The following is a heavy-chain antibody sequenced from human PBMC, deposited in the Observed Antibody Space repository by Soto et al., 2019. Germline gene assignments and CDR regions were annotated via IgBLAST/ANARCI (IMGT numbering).Heavy chain of an antibody. Sequence: GSLRLSCAASGFTFSSYEMNWVRQAPGKGLEWVSYISSSGSTIYYADSVKGRFTISRDNAKNSLYLQMNSLRAEDTAVYYCASRPRVSRVTIFGVDKTDYYGMDVWGQGTKVTV. CDR2: ISSSGSTI. J-gene: IGHJ6*02. CDR1: GFTFSSYE. D-gene: IGHD3-3*01. V-gene: IGHV3-48*03. CDR3: ASRPRVSRVTIFGVDKTDYYGMDV.